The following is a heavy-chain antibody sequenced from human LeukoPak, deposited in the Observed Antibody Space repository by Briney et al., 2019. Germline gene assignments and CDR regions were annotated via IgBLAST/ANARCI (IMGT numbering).Heavy chain of an antibody. CDR1: GFTFSSYG. J-gene: IGHJ4*02. D-gene: IGHD4-17*01. Sequence: GGSLRLSCAASGFTFSSYGMHWVRQAPGKGLEWVAVIRYDGSDKYYADSVKGRFTTSRDNSKNTLYLQMDSLRVEDTAVYHCVRKSAHGDNAGHWGQGTLVTVSS. CDR3: VRKSAHGDNAGH. CDR2: IRYDGSDK. V-gene: IGHV3-30*02.